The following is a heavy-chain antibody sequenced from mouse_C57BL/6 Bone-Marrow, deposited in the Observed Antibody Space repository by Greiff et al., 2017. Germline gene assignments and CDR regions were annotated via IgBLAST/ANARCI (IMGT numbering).Heavy chain of an antibody. D-gene: IGHD1-1*01. J-gene: IGHJ2*01. CDR3: ARSRLYYYGSSPYYDY. Sequence: DVHLVESGGDLVTPGGSLKLSCAASGFTFSSYGMSWVRQTPDKSLEWVATISSGGSYTYYPDTVKGRFTISRDNAKNTLYLQMSSLTSEDTAVYYCARSRLYYYGSSPYYDYGDQGTAPTVSA. CDR2: ISSGGSYT. V-gene: IGHV5-6*01. CDR1: GFTFSSYG.